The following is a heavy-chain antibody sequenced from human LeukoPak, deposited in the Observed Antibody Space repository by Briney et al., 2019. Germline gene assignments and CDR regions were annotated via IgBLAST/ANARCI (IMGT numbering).Heavy chain of an antibody. CDR2: IYHSGST. D-gene: IGHD3-3*01. Sequence: PSETLSLTCTVFGGSISSSSYYWGWIRQPPGKGLEWIGSIYHSGSTYYNPSLKSRVTISVDTSKNQFSLKLSSVTAADTAVYYCARVGFLEWLLPEEKYYFDYWGQGTLVTVSS. CDR3: ARVGFLEWLLPEEKYYFDY. V-gene: IGHV4-39*07. CDR1: GGSISSSSYY. J-gene: IGHJ4*02.